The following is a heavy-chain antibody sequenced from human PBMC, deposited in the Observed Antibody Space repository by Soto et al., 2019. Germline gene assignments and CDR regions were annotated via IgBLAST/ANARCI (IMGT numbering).Heavy chain of an antibody. D-gene: IGHD1-1*01. CDR3: AKFGMATTKRSPPYYIDY. Sequence: PGGSLRLSCAASGFTFSSFWMHWVRQAPGKGLEWVSRTNEDGSTINYADSVKGRFTISRDNAKNTLYLEMNSLRAEDTAVYYCAKFGMATTKRSPPYYIDYWGQGALVTVSS. CDR2: TNEDGSTI. V-gene: IGHV3-74*01. CDR1: GFTFSSFW. J-gene: IGHJ4*02.